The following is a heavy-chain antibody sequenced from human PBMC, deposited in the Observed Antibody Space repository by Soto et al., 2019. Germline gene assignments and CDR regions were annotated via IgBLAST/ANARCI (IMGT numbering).Heavy chain of an antibody. CDR1: GFTFSSYA. V-gene: IGHV3-23*01. Sequence: GGSLRLSCAASGFTFSSYAMSWVRQAPGKGLEWVSAISGSGGSTYYADSVKGRFTISRDNSKNTLYLQMNSLRAEDTAVYYCAKAFNTYCSSTSCLTYFDYWGQGTLVTVSS. J-gene: IGHJ4*02. CDR3: AKAFNTYCSSTSCLTYFDY. D-gene: IGHD2-2*01. CDR2: ISGSGGST.